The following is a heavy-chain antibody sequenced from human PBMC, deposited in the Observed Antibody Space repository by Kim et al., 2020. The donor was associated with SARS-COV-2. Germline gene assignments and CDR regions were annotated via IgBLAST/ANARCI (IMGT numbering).Heavy chain of an antibody. CDR3: ARDREGVGYYY. J-gene: IGHJ6*01. V-gene: IGHV3-48*01. D-gene: IGHD3-16*01. CDR1: GFTFSGYS. CDR2: IRNSGSTK. Sequence: GGSLRLSCAASGFTFSGYSMNWVRQAPGKGLEWVSCIRNSGSTKYYEYAVKGRFTISSDNAKNQLSLQMHSLRAETKDVDYCARDREGVGYYY.